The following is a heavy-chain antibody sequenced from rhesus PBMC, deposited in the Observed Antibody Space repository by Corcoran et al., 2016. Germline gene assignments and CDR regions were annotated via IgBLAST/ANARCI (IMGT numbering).Heavy chain of an antibody. Sequence: QVQLQESGPGLVKPSETLSLTCAVSGYSISSNYWSWIRQPPGKGLEWIGYIYGSSGSTYYNPALKSRVTISTDTAKNQFALELSSVTAADTAVYYCARVSGSWNDEYFEFWGQGALVTVSS. J-gene: IGHJ1*01. D-gene: IGHD6-25*01. CDR1: GYSISSNY. CDR3: ARVSGSWNDEYFEF. V-gene: IGHV4-147*01. CDR2: IYGSSGST.